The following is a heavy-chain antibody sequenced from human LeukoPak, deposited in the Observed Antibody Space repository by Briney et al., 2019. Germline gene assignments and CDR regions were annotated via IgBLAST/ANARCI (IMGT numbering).Heavy chain of an antibody. V-gene: IGHV1-8*01. CDR3: ARDPTLRYLDYLSAQGWFDP. CDR2: MNPNSGKT. CDR1: GYTFTSYD. D-gene: IGHD3-9*01. J-gene: IGHJ5*02. Sequence: ASVKASCQASGYTFTSYDINWVRQATGHGLGWMGRMNPNSGKTGYAQKFQGRVNMTRHTSISTAYMELSSLRSEDTAVYYCARDPTLRYLDYLSAQGWFDPWGQGTLVTVSS.